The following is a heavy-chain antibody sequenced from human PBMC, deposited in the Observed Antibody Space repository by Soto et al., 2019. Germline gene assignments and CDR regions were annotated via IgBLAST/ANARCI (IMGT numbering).Heavy chain of an antibody. J-gene: IGHJ4*02. V-gene: IGHV3-30*03. D-gene: IGHD2-2*01. CDR3: ARGTTTLQREDRLDY. Sequence: GGSLRLSCVASGFAFRSHGMHWARQAPGKGPEWVAGVSFDGNTRNYADSVKGRFTISRDNVRNSLYLEMNSLRAEDTAVYFCARGTTTLQREDRLDYWGQGTLVTVSS. CDR2: VSFDGNTR. CDR1: GFAFRSHG.